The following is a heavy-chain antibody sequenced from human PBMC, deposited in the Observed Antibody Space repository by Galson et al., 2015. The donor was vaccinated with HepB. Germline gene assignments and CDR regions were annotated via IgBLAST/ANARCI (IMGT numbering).Heavy chain of an antibody. CDR2: IYYSGST. V-gene: IGHV4-39*01. CDR3: ERHCYGSGSAFDI. Sequence: LTCTVSGGSISSSSYYWGWIRQPPGKGLEWIGSIYYSGSTYYDPSLKSRVTISVDTPKNQFSLKLSSVTAADTAVYYCERHCYGSGSAFDIWGQGTMVTVSS. CDR1: GGSISSSSYY. D-gene: IGHD3-10*01. J-gene: IGHJ3*02.